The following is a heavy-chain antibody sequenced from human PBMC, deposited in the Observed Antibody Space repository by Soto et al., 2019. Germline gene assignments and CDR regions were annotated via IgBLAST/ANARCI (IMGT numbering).Heavy chain of an antibody. CDR3: ARHLYSGYDYGAFDI. V-gene: IGHV5-51*01. CDR2: IYPGDSGT. Sequence: GESLKISCKGSGYSFTSYWIGWVRQMPGKGLEWMGIIYPGDSGTRYSPSFQGQVTISADKSISTAYLQWSSLKASDTAMYYCARHLYSGYDYGAFDIWGQGTMVTVSS. D-gene: IGHD5-12*01. J-gene: IGHJ3*02. CDR1: GYSFTSYW.